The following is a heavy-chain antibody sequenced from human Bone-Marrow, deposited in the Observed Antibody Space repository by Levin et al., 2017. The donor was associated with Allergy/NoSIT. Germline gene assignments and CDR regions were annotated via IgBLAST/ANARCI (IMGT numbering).Heavy chain of an antibody. Sequence: GGSLRLSCTGSGFTFGDYAMSWIRQAPGKGLEWVGFIRSKKYGGTIEYAASVKGRFTVSRDDLNSVAYLQMNSLKPDDTAVYYCARDPDYYGSGTYGFYGMDVWGQGTTVTVSS. CDR1: GFTFGDYA. J-gene: IGHJ6*02. D-gene: IGHD3-10*01. CDR2: IRSKKYGGTI. CDR3: ARDPDYYGSGTYGFYGMDV. V-gene: IGHV3-49*03.